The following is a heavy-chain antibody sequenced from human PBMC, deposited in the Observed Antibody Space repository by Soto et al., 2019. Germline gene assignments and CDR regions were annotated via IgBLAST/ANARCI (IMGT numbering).Heavy chain of an antibody. CDR2: ISYDGSNK. CDR3: ARELPYDILTGYSPWAFDI. J-gene: IGHJ3*02. V-gene: IGHV3-30-3*01. CDR1: GFTFSSYA. Sequence: QVQLVESGGGVVQPGRSLRLSCAASGFTFSSYAMHWVRQAPGKGLEWVAVISYDGSNKYYADSVKGRFTISRDNSKNTLYLQMNSLRAEDTAAYYCARELPYDILTGYSPWAFDIWGQGTMVTVSS. D-gene: IGHD3-9*01.